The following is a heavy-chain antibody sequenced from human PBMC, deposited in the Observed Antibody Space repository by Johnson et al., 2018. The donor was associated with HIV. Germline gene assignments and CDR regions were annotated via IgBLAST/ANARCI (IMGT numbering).Heavy chain of an antibody. CDR1: GFTFSSYG. D-gene: IGHD1-14*01. V-gene: IGHV3-33*01. CDR2: IWYDGSNK. CDR3: AREQGGNHNAFDI. Sequence: QVQLVESGGGVVQPGRSLRLSCTASGFTFSSYGMHWVRQAPGKGLEWVAVIWYDGSNKYYADSVKGRFTISRDNSKNTLYLQMNSLRAEDTAVYYCAREQGGNHNAFDIWGQGTMVTVSS. J-gene: IGHJ3*02.